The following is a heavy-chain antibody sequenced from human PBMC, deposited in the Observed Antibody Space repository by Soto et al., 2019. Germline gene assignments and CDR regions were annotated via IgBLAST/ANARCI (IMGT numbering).Heavy chain of an antibody. D-gene: IGHD2-2*01. J-gene: IGHJ4*02. V-gene: IGHV3-48*01. Sequence: PGGSLRLSCAASGLTFSTHSMNWVRQAPGKGLEWISYITSSSVTMYADSVKGRFTISRDNAKNSLYLQMNSLRAEDTAVYFCVGGVGFQLIYWGQGTLVTVSS. CDR1: GLTFSTHS. CDR2: ITSSSVT. CDR3: VGGVGFQLIY.